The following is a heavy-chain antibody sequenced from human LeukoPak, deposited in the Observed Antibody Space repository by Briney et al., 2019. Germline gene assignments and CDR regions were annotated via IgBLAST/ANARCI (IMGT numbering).Heavy chain of an antibody. D-gene: IGHD1-26*01. CDR3: ARGGGLGAYYYYMDV. CDR2: INPKNAAT. V-gene: IGHV1-2*02. Sequence: GASVKVSCKASGYTFTGHYIHWVRQAPGQGLEWMGWINPKNAATNYGQRFQGRVTMTRDTSTGTVYMELNTLRSDDTAVYYCARGGGLGAYYYYMDVWGKGTTVTVSS. J-gene: IGHJ6*03. CDR1: GYTFTGHY.